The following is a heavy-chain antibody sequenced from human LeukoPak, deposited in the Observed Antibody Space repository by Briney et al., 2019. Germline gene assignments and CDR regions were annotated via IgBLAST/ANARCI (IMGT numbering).Heavy chain of an antibody. CDR1: GGSISSYY. D-gene: IGHD2-21*01. CDR3: ARHFVTYPHYFDY. Sequence: PSETLSLTCTVSGGSISSYYWSWIRQPPGKGLEWIGYISYSGSTKYNPSLNSRVTISVDTSKNQFSLRLTSVTAADTAVYYCARHFVTYPHYFDYWGQGTLVTVSS. CDR2: ISYSGST. J-gene: IGHJ4*02. V-gene: IGHV4-59*08.